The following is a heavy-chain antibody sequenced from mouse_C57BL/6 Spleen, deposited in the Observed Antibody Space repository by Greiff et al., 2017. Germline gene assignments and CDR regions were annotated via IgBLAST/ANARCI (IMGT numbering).Heavy chain of an antibody. V-gene: IGHV5-16*01. CDR3: ARVSYGYDAIDY. Sequence: EVQVVESEGGLVQPGSSMKLSCTASGFTFSDYYMAWVRQVPEKGLEWVANINYDGSSTYYLDSLKSRFIISRDNAKNILYLQMSSLKSEDTATYYCARVSYGYDAIDYWGQGTSVTVSS. D-gene: IGHD2-1*01. CDR2: INYDGSST. J-gene: IGHJ4*01. CDR1: GFTFSDYY.